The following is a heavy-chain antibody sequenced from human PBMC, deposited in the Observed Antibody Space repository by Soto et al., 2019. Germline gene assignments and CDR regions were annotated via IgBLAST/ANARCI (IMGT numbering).Heavy chain of an antibody. CDR3: AKEGHVVPVTIALGKTPMGV. CDR2: IYSGGST. V-gene: IGHV3-53*01. J-gene: IGHJ6*02. D-gene: IGHD2-15*01. Sequence: PWGSIRLSSAASGFTGSSNYMSWVRQAPGKWLHWVSFIYSGGSTYYADSVKGRFTISRDNSKNTLYLQMDSLRAEDMAVYYCAKEGHVVPVTIALGKTPMGVWGQGTMLTASS. CDR1: GFTGSSNY.